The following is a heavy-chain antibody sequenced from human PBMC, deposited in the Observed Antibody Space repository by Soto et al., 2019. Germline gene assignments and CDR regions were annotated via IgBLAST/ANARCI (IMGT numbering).Heavy chain of an antibody. V-gene: IGHV3-30*18. D-gene: IGHD3-22*01. CDR2: ISYDGSNK. CDR3: AKEYYYDSSGLHWFDP. Sequence: LRLSCAASGFTFSSYCMHWVRQAPGKGLEWVAVISYDGSNKYYADSVKGRFTISRDNSKNTLYLQMNSLRAEDTAVYYCAKEYYYDSSGLHWFDPWGQGTLVTVSS. CDR1: GFTFSSYC. J-gene: IGHJ5*02.